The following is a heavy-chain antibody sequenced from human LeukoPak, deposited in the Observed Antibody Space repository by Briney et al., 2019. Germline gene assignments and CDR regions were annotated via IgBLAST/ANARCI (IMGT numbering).Heavy chain of an antibody. V-gene: IGHV3-74*01. CDR3: ASRGGPASYADY. CDR1: GFTFTSYW. Sequence: GGSLRLSCAASGFTFTSYWMHWVRQAPGKGLVWVSRINSDGSSTSCADSVKGRFTISRDNAKNTLYLQMNSLRAEDTAVYYCASRGGPASYADYWGQGTLVTVSS. D-gene: IGHD3-16*01. J-gene: IGHJ4*02. CDR2: INSDGSST.